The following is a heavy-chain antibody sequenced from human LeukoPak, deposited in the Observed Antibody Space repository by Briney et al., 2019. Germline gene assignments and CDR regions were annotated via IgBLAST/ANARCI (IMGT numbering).Heavy chain of an antibody. CDR3: AKEWELLQIDY. V-gene: IGHV3-7*03. J-gene: IGHJ4*02. CDR1: GFTFSSYW. CDR2: IKQDGSEK. D-gene: IGHD1-26*01. Sequence: GGSLRLSCAASGFTFSSYWMSWVRQAPGKGLEWVANIKQDGSEKYYVDSVKGRFTISRDNAKNSLYLQMNSLRAEDTAVYYCAKEWELLQIDYWGQGTLVTVSS.